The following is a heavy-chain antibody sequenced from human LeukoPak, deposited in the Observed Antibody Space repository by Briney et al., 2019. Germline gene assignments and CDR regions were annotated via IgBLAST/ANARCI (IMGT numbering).Heavy chain of an antibody. Sequence: SETLSLTCAVSGYSISSGYYWGWIRQPPGKGLEWIGSIYHNGNTYYNPSRKSRVTISVDTSKNQFSLKLSSVTAADTAVSYCAREYSSSSRAFDIWGQGTMVTVSS. D-gene: IGHD6-6*01. J-gene: IGHJ3*02. CDR2: IYHNGNT. CDR1: GYSISSGYY. CDR3: AREYSSSSRAFDI. V-gene: IGHV4-38-2*02.